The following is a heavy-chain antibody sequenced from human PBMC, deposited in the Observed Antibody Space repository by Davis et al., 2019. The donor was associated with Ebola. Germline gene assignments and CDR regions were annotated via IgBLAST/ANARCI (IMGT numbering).Heavy chain of an antibody. J-gene: IGHJ4*02. V-gene: IGHV1-2*06. CDR2: INPNSGGT. D-gene: IGHD5-18*01. Sequence: ASVKVSCKASGYTFTGYYMHWVRQAPGQGLEWMGRINPNSGGTNYAQKFQGRVTMTRDTSISTAYMELSRLRSDDTAVYYCARGHGAGYSYGYYFDYWGQGTLVTVSS. CDR1: GYTFTGYY. CDR3: ARGHGAGYSYGYYFDY.